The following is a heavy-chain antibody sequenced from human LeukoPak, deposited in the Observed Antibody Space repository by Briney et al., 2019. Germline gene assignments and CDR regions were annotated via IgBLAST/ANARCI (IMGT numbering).Heavy chain of an antibody. J-gene: IGHJ4*02. D-gene: IGHD5-18*01. CDR3: ARGGYSYGRVDY. Sequence: GGSLRLSCAASGFTFSTYSMNWVRQAPGKGLEWVSRINSDGSSTSYADSVKGRFTISRDNAKNTLYLQMNSLRAEDTAVYYCARGGYSYGRVDYWGQGALVTVSS. CDR1: GFTFSTYS. CDR2: INSDGSST. V-gene: IGHV3-74*01.